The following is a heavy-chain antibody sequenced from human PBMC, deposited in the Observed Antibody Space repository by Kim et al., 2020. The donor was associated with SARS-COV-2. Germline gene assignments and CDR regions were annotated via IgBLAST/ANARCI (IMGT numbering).Heavy chain of an antibody. V-gene: IGHV1-69*13. Sequence: SVKVSCKASGGTFSSYAISWVRQAPGQGLEWMGGIIPIFGTANYAQKFQGRVTITADESTSTAYMELSSLRSEDTAVYYCARRGPIHEELDPWGQGTLVTVSS. J-gene: IGHJ5*02. CDR3: ARRGPIHEELDP. CDR2: IIPIFGTA. CDR1: GGTFSSYA. D-gene: IGHD1-26*01.